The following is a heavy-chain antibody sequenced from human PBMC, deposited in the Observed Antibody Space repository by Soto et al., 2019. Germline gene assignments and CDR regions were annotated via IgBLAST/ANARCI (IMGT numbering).Heavy chain of an antibody. CDR1: GGTFSSYA. Sequence: SLKVSCKASGGTFSSYAISWVRQAPGQGLEWMGGIIPIFGTANYAQKFQGRVTITADESTSTAYMELSSLRSEDTAFYYCATMGFCGPGCYSFDYWGQGXLVTVYS. CDR3: ATMGFCGPGCYSFDY. CDR2: IIPIFGTA. J-gene: IGHJ4*02. D-gene: IGHD2-21*02. V-gene: IGHV1-69*13.